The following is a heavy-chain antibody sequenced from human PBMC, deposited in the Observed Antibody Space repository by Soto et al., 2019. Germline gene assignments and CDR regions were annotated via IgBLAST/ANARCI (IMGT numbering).Heavy chain of an antibody. V-gene: IGHV3-23*01. CDR2: ISGSGGGT. CDR1: GFTFSSYA. J-gene: IGHJ4*02. D-gene: IGHD2-8*01. Sequence: PGGSLRLSCAASGFTFSSYAMSWVRQAPGKGLEWVSLISGSGGGTYYADSVKGRFTISRDNAKNTLYLQMNSLRAEDTAVFYCTKHLSNGSPDYWGQGTLVTVSS. CDR3: TKHLSNGSPDY.